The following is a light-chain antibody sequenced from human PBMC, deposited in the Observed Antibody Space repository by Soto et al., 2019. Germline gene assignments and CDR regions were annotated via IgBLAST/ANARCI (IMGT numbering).Light chain of an antibody. CDR3: AAWDDSLDAQV. J-gene: IGLJ3*02. CDR2: RNN. CDR1: DSNIGNNA. Sequence: QSVLTRPPSVSGAPRQRVTISCSGSDSNIGNNAVNWYQLVPGKAPKVVIYRNNVVLSGVSDRFSGSKSGTSASLAISRLQSEDEADYYCAAWDDSLDAQVFGGGTKLTVL. V-gene: IGLV1-36*01.